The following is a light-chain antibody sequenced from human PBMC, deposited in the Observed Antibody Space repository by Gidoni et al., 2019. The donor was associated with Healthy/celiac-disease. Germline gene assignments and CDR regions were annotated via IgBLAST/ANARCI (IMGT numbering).Light chain of an antibody. CDR2: AAS. CDR3: QKYNSAPWT. Sequence: DIQMTQSPSSLSASVGDRVTITCRASQGLTNYLAWYQQKPGKVPRLLIHAASTLQSGVPSRFSGSGSGTDFTLTISSLQPEDVATYYCQKYNSAPWTFXQXTKVEIK. J-gene: IGKJ1*01. V-gene: IGKV1-27*01. CDR1: QGLTNY.